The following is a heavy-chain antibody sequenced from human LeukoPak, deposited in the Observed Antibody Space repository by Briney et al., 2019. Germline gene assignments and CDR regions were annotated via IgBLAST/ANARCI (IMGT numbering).Heavy chain of an antibody. Sequence: QPGRSLRLSCAASGFTFNNYAMHWVRQAPGKGLEWVGFISSDGNTKYFADSVKGRFTMSRDNSKNTLYLQMSSLGVADTAVYYCARDVHYTSSKPGWPFDIWGQGTVVSVSS. CDR3: ARDVHYTSSKPGWPFDI. V-gene: IGHV3-30*15. CDR1: GFTFNNYA. J-gene: IGHJ3*02. CDR2: ISSDGNTK. D-gene: IGHD2-15*01.